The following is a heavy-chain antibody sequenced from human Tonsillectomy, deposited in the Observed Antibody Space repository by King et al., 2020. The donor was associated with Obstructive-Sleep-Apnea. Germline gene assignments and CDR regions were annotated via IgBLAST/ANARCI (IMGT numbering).Heavy chain of an antibody. D-gene: IGHD6-19*01. CDR3: ARDPYSSGWYWYFDL. Sequence: QLQESGPGLVKPSETLSLSCTVSGGSISSSNYYWGWIRQPPGKGLEWIGNIYYRWRTYYNPSLKSRVTISVDTSKNQFSLKVSSVTAADTAVYYCARDPYSSGWYWYFDLWGRGTLVTVSS. CDR2: IYYRWRT. CDR1: GGSISSSNYY. V-gene: IGHV4-39*07. J-gene: IGHJ2*01.